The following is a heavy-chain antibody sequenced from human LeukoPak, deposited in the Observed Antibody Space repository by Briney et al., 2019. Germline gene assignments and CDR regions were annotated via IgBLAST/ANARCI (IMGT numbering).Heavy chain of an antibody. CDR2: ISGSGGST. D-gene: IGHD2-21*02. J-gene: IGHJ4*02. CDR3: PKEARAYCGGDCYSDY. Sequence: GGSLRLSCAASGFTFSSYAMSWVRQAPGKGLEWVSAISGSGGSTYYADSVKGRFTISRDNSKNTLYLQMNSLRAEDTAVYYCPKEARAYCGGDCYSDYWGQGTLVTVSS. CDR1: GFTFSSYA. V-gene: IGHV3-23*01.